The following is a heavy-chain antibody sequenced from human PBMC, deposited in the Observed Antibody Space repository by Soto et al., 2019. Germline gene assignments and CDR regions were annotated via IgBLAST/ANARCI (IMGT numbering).Heavy chain of an antibody. Sequence: QVHLEESGGGLVKPGGSLRLSCIASGFTFSDYYMSWIRQAPGKGLEWVADISNSGKIRHHADSVEGQFTISRDNARDSLYLQMNSLRPEDSAIYYCARDHGGGGLTLESWGQGTLVTVSS. CDR2: ISNSGKIR. CDR3: ARDHGGGGLTLES. CDR1: GFTFSDYY. J-gene: IGHJ4*02. V-gene: IGHV3-11*01. D-gene: IGHD3-16*01.